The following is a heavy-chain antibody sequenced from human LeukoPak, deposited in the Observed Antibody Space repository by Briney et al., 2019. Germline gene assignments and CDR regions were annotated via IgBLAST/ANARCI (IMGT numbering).Heavy chain of an antibody. CDR1: GVSIRSYW. CDR2: IYTTGRT. Sequence: SQTLSLTCDVSGVSIRSYWWSWVRKPAGKGLEWIGRIYTTGRTNYSPSFQSRVTMSIDMSSNQFSLTLSSVTAADTAVYYCARSGYTISAYHSDFWGQGAPVTVSS. V-gene: IGHV4-4*07. J-gene: IGHJ4*02. D-gene: IGHD5-18*01. CDR3: ARSGYTISAYHSDF.